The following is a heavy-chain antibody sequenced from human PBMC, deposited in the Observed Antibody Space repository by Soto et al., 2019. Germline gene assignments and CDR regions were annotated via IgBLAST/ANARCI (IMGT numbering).Heavy chain of an antibody. J-gene: IGHJ4*02. D-gene: IGHD3-3*02. CDR3: AKFPGIRDGYKSFAY. CDR2: ISGSGGST. CDR1: GFTFSSYA. V-gene: IGHV3-23*01. Sequence: PGGSLRLSCAASGFTFSSYAMSWVRQAPGKGLEWVSTISGSGGSTYYVDSVKGRFTISRDNSKNTLYLQMNSLRAEDTAVYYCAKFPGIRDGYKSFAYWGQGTLVTVSS.